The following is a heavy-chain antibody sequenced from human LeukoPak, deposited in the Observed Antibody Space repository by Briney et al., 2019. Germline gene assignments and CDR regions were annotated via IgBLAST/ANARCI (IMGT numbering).Heavy chain of an antibody. J-gene: IGHJ4*02. CDR1: GFTFSSYW. CDR3: ARVFWYDSSFDY. Sequence: PGGSLRLSCASSGFTFSSYWMHWVRQAPGKGLVWVSRINSDGSSTSYADSVKGRFTISRDNAKNTLYLQMNRLRAEDTAVYYCARVFWYDSSFDYWGQGTLVTVSS. V-gene: IGHV3-74*01. CDR2: INSDGSST. D-gene: IGHD3-22*01.